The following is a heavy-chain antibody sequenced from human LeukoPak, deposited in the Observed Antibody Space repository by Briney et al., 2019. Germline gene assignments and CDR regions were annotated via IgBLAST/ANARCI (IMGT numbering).Heavy chain of an antibody. CDR1: GFTFSSYA. D-gene: IGHD6-13*01. CDR3: AKGGSSWYYFDY. V-gene: IGHV3-23*01. Sequence: GGSLRLSCAASGFTFSSYAMSWVRQAPGNGLEWVSAISGSGGSTYYADSVKGRFTISRDNSKNTLYLQMNSLRAEDTAVYYCAKGGSSWYYFDYWGQGTLVTVSS. CDR2: ISGSGGST. J-gene: IGHJ4*02.